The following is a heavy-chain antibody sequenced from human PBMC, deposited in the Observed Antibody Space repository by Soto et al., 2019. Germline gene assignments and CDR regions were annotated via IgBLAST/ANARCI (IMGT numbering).Heavy chain of an antibody. Sequence: GESLKISCKGSGYSFTSYWIGWVRQMPGKGLEWMGIIYPGDSDTRYSPSFQGQVTISADKSISTAYLQWSSLRAEDTAVYYCAKAILGRSYYYYYMDVWGKGTTVTVSS. CDR2: IYPGDSDT. V-gene: IGHV5-51*01. D-gene: IGHD3-16*01. CDR3: AKAILGRSYYYYYMDV. J-gene: IGHJ6*03. CDR1: GYSFTSYW.